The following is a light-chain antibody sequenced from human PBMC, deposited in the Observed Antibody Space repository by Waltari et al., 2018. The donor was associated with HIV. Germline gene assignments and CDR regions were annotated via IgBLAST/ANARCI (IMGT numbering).Light chain of an antibody. CDR3: QQSYGLPYT. CDR2: ATS. V-gene: IGKV1-39*01. J-gene: IGKJ2*01. Sequence: DVQMTQSPTSLSASVADTVTIDCRASKHIGFSVNWYQYKHGRAPRLLVAATSNLQSGVPSRFSGSGFGTRFSLTITEIQPYDFALYFCQQSYGLPYTFGQGTRVEV. CDR1: KHIGFS.